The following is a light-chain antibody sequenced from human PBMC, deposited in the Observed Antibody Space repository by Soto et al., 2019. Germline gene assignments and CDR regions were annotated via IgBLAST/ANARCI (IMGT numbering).Light chain of an antibody. CDR2: DTS. CDR3: AAWDDSLNGPA. J-gene: IGLJ2*01. CDR1: YSNIGIND. Sequence: QAVVTQPPSASGTPGQRVTVSCSGTYSNIGINDVHWYRQLSGTAPQLLIYDTSQRATGVPDRFSGSRSGTSASLVISGLQAKDEADYHCAAWDDSLNGPAFGGGTKLTVL. V-gene: IGLV1-44*01.